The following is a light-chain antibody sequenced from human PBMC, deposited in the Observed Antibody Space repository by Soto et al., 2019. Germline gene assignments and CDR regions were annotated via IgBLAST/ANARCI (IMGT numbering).Light chain of an antibody. CDR3: QSYDSSRRGWRV. J-gene: IGLJ3*02. CDR2: ANT. V-gene: IGLV1-40*01. Sequence: QSVLTQPPSVSGAPGQRVTISCTGSSSNIGAGYDVHWYQQLPGTAPKLLIYANTNRPSGVPDRFSGSKSGTSASLAITGRQAEDEADYYCQSYDSSRRGWRVFGGGTKLTVL. CDR1: SSNIGAGYD.